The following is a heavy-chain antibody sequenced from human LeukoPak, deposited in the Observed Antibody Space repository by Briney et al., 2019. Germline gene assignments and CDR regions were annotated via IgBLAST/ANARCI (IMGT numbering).Heavy chain of an antibody. J-gene: IGHJ4*02. D-gene: IGHD3-9*01. CDR3: ARDRGYYDILTGYYSPYYFDY. Sequence: SQTLSLTCAVSGGSISSGGYSWSWIRQPPGKGLEWIGYIYHRGSTYYNPSLKSRVTISVDRSKNQFSLKLSSVTAADTAVYYCARDRGYYDILTGYYSPYYFDYWGQGTLVTVSS. CDR2: IYHRGST. V-gene: IGHV4-30-2*01. CDR1: GGSISSGGYS.